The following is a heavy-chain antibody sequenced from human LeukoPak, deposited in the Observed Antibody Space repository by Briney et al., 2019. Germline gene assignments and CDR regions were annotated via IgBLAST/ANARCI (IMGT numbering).Heavy chain of an antibody. CDR3: AAHYGSGSYPIDY. D-gene: IGHD3-10*01. J-gene: IGHJ4*02. CDR2: ISSSSHYI. V-gene: IGHV3-21*04. CDR1: GFIFNSYS. Sequence: GGSLRLSRVASGFIFNSYSMHWIRQAPGKGLEWVSSISSSSHYIYYADSVKGRFIISRDNAKNSLYLQMTSLRAEDTAVYYCAAHYGSGSYPIDYWGQGTLVTVSS.